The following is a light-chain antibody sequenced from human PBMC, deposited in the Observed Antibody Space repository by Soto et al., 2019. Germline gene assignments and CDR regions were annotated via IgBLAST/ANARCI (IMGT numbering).Light chain of an antibody. CDR3: GSWDSSLSAYV. V-gene: IGLV1-51*01. CDR2: DDN. Sequence: QSVVTQPPSASGTPGQRVTISCSGSSSNIGSKTVNWYQQVPGTAPKLLIYDDNKRPSGIPDRFSGSKSGTSATLGITGFQTGDEADYYCGSWDSSLSAYVFGTGTKVTVL. CDR1: SSNIGSKT. J-gene: IGLJ1*01.